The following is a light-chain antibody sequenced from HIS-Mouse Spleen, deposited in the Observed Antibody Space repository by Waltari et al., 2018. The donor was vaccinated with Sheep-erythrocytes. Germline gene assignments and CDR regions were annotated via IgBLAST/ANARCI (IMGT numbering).Light chain of an antibody. CDR2: DVS. V-gene: IGLV2-11*01. Sequence: QSALTQPRSVSGSPGQSVTISCTGTSSDVGGYNYFSWYQQHPGKAPKLMIYDVSKRPSGVPDRFSGSKSGNTASLTISWLQAEDEADYYCCSYAGSYNHVFGTGTKVTVL. J-gene: IGLJ1*01. CDR1: SSDVGGYNY. CDR3: CSYAGSYNHV.